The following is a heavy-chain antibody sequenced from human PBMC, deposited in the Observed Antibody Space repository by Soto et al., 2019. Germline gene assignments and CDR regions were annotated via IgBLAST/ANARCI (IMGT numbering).Heavy chain of an antibody. CDR3: ASARGRYCSGGSCYSVRWLEIYYYGMDV. CDR2: INHSGST. Sequence: SETLSLTCAVYGGSFSGYYWSWIRQPPGKGLEWIGEINHSGSTNYNPSLKSRVTISVDTSKNQFSLKLSSVTAADTAVYYCASARGRYCSGGSCYSVRWLEIYYYGMDVWGQGTTVTVSS. D-gene: IGHD2-15*01. J-gene: IGHJ6*02. V-gene: IGHV4-34*01. CDR1: GGSFSGYY.